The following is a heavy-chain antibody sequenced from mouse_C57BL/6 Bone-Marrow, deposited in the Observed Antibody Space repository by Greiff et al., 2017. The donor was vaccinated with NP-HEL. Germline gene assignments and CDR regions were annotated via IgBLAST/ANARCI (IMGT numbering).Heavy chain of an antibody. Sequence: QVQLQQPGAELVKPGASVKMSCKASGYTFTSYWITWVKQRPGQGLEWIGDIYPGSGSTNYNEKFKSKAILTVDTSSSTAYMQLSSLTSEDSAVYYCARGGQLRLRSWFAYWGQGTLVTVSA. D-gene: IGHD3-2*02. CDR3: ARGGQLRLRSWFAY. CDR2: IYPGSGST. J-gene: IGHJ3*01. V-gene: IGHV1-55*01. CDR1: GYTFTSYW.